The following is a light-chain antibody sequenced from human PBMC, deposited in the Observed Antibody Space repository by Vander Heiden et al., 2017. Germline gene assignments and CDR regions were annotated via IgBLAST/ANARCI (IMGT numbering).Light chain of an antibody. CDR2: DAS. V-gene: IGKV1-33*01. Sequence: DIQMTQSPSSLSASVGDRVTITCQASQDISNYLNWYQQKPGKAPKFLIYDASNLETGVPSRFSGSGSGTDFTFTISSLQPEDIATYYCQQYDNLLTFGCGTKVEI. CDR3: QQYDNLLT. CDR1: QDISNY. J-gene: IGKJ4*01.